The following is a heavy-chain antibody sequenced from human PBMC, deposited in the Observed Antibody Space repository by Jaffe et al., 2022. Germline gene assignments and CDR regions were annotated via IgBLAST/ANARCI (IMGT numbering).Heavy chain of an antibody. Sequence: QVQLQESGPGLVKPSETLSLTCTVSGGSVSSGSYYWSWIRQPPGKGLEWIGYIYYSGSTNYNPSLKSRVTISVDTSKNQFSLKLSSVTAADTAVYYCARDKALLFYGDYVDWGQGTLVTVSS. CDR1: GGSVSSGSYY. CDR3: ARDKALLFYGDYVD. V-gene: IGHV4-61*01. CDR2: IYYSGST. D-gene: IGHD4-17*01. J-gene: IGHJ4*02.